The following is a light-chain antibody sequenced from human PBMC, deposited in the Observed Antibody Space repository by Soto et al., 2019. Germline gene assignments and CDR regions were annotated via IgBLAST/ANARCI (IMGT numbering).Light chain of an antibody. CDR3: RSLTTSHTYV. CDR2: HVT. CDR1: SSDIGHYDY. J-gene: IGLJ1*01. V-gene: IGLV2-14*03. Sequence: ALTQPASVSGSPGQSITISCTGTSSDIGHYDYVSWYQQHPGKAPKLMIYHVTYRPSGVSNRYSGSKSGNSASLTISGLQADDEADYYFRSLTTSHTYVFGSGTKVTVL.